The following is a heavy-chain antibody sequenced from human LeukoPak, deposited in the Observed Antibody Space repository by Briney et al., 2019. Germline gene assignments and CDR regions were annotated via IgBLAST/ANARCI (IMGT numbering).Heavy chain of an antibody. D-gene: IGHD2-2*01. CDR3: ARFGQGTSSWFDP. J-gene: IGHJ5*02. Sequence: SQTLSLTCTVSGDSISSGSYYWSWIRQPAGKGLEWIGRIYFSGSTNYNPSLKSRVTISVETSKNQFSLKLSSVTAADTAVYYCARFGQGTSSWFDPWGQGTLVTVSS. CDR2: IYFSGST. V-gene: IGHV4-61*02. CDR1: GDSISSGSYY.